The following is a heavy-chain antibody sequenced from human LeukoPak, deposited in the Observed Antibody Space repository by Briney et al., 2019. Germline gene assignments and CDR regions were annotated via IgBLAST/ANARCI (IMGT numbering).Heavy chain of an antibody. CDR3: AKEVSGWYYFDY. CDR2: IWYDGSNK. Sequence: GGSLRLSCAASGFTFSSYGMHWVRQAPGKGLEWVAVIWYDGSNKYYADSVKGRFTISRDDSKNTLYLQMNSLRAEDTAVYYCAKEVSGWYYFDYWGQGALVTVSS. CDR1: GFTFSSYG. J-gene: IGHJ4*02. V-gene: IGHV3-33*06. D-gene: IGHD6-19*01.